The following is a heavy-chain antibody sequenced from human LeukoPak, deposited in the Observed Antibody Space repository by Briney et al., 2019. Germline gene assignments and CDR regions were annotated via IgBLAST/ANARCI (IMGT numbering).Heavy chain of an antibody. Sequence: ASVKVSCKASGYTFTSYYMHWVRQAPGQGLEWMGIINPSGGSTSYAQKFQGRVTMTRDTSTSTVYMELSSLRSDDTAVYYCARSSSWYGGFDPWGQGTLVTVSS. CDR2: INPSGGST. D-gene: IGHD6-13*01. J-gene: IGHJ5*02. V-gene: IGHV1-46*01. CDR3: ARSSSWYGGFDP. CDR1: GYTFTSYY.